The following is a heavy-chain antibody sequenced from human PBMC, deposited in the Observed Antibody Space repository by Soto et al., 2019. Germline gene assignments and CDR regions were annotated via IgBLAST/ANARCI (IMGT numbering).Heavy chain of an antibody. Sequence: GGSLRLSCAASGFTFSSYAMSWVRQAPGKGLEWVSVISGSGGSTYYADSVKGRFTISRDNSKNTLYLQMNSLRAEDTAVYYCAKQYSSSWYSSWFDPWGQGTLVTVSS. J-gene: IGHJ5*02. V-gene: IGHV3-23*01. D-gene: IGHD6-13*01. CDR3: AKQYSSSWYSSWFDP. CDR2: ISGSGGST. CDR1: GFTFSSYA.